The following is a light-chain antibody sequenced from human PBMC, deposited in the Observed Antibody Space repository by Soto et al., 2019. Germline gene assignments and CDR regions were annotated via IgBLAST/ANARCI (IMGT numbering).Light chain of an antibody. J-gene: IGLJ3*02. CDR3: SSFTNSPSWV. Sequence: QSALTQPASVSGSPGQSITISCTGTSSDVGAYNYVSWYQHHPGEAPKLIISGVSNRPSGVSNRFSGSKSGNTASLTISGLQAEDEADYYCSSFTNSPSWVLGGGTKVTVL. CDR1: SSDVGAYNY. V-gene: IGLV2-14*03. CDR2: GVS.